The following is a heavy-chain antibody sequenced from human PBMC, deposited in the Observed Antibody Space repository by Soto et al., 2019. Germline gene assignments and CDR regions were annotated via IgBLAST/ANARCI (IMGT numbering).Heavy chain of an antibody. J-gene: IGHJ4*02. CDR1: GFTFSSYA. Sequence: AGGSLRLSCAASGFTFSSYAMHWVRQAPGKGLEWVAVISYDGSNKYYADSVKGRFTISRDNSKNTLYLQMNSLRAEDTAVYYCARDGSQMAAVFDYWGQGTLVTVSS. V-gene: IGHV3-30-3*01. D-gene: IGHD6-19*01. CDR2: ISYDGSNK. CDR3: ARDGSQMAAVFDY.